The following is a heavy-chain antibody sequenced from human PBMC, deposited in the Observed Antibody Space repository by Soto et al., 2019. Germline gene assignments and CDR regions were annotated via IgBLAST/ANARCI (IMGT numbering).Heavy chain of an antibody. J-gene: IGHJ4*02. D-gene: IGHD5-18*01. CDR2: IYPGDSDT. Sequence: GESRKISCKASGYSFTIYWIGWVRQMPGKGLEWMGIIYPGDSDTRYSPSFQGQVTISADKSISTAYLQWSSLKASDTAIYYCARGNTAMAFDYWGQGTLVTVSS. CDR1: GYSFTIYW. CDR3: ARGNTAMAFDY. V-gene: IGHV5-51*01.